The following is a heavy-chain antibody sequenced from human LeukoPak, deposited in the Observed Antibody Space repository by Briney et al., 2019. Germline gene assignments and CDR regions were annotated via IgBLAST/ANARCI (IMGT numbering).Heavy chain of an antibody. J-gene: IGHJ5*02. CDR1: GFTFDDYG. V-gene: IGHV3-20*02. Sequence: GGSLRLSFAASGFTFDDYGMSWVRQAPGKGLEWVSGINWNGGSTGYADSVKGRFTISRDNAKNSLYLQMNSLRAEDTALYHCARAWIQLWFNWFDPWCQGTLVTVSS. CDR3: ARAWIQLWFNWFDP. D-gene: IGHD5-18*01. CDR2: INWNGGST.